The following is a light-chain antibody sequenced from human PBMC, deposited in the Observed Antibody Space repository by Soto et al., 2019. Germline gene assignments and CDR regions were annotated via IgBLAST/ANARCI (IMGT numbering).Light chain of an antibody. J-gene: IGLJ1*01. CDR1: SSNIGAGYD. CDR3: QSYDSSLSALV. Sequence: QSVLTQPPSVSGAPGQRVTISCTGGSSNIGAGYDVHWYRQLPGTAPKLLIYGNSNRPSGVPDRFSGSKSGTSASLAITGLQAEHEADYYCQSYDSSLSALVFGTGTKLTVL. V-gene: IGLV1-40*01. CDR2: GNS.